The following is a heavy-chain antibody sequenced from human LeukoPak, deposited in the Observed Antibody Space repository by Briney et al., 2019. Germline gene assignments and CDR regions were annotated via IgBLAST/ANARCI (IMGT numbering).Heavy chain of an antibody. CDR3: AREGIAARPVGYYYYYGMDV. CDR1: GYTFTSYD. V-gene: IGHV1-2*02. CDR2: INPNSGGT. Sequence: GASVKVSCKASGYTFTSYDINWVRQATGQGLEWMGWINPNSGGTNYAQKFQGRVTMTRDTSISTAYMELSRLRSDDTAVYYCAREGIAARPVGYYYYYGMDVWGQGTTVTVSS. D-gene: IGHD6-6*01. J-gene: IGHJ6*02.